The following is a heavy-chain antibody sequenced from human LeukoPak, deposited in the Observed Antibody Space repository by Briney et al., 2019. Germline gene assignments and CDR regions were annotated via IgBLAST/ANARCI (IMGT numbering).Heavy chain of an antibody. V-gene: IGHV4-4*07. CDR3: ARGTDFWSGYINWFDP. J-gene: IGHJ5*02. D-gene: IGHD3-3*01. CDR1: GGSTTNYY. CDR2: IYTSGST. Sequence: SETLSLTCTVSGGSTTNYYWSWIRQPAGKGLEWIGRIYTSGSTNYNPSLKSRVTMSVDTSKNQFSLKLTSVTAADTAVYYCARGTDFWSGYINWFDPWGQGTLVTVSS.